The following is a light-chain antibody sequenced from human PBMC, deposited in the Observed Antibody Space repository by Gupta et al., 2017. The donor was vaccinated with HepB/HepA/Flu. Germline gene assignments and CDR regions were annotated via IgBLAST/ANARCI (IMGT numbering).Light chain of an antibody. Sequence: EIVMTQSPATLSVSRGEGAIHSCRASQSVSSSLVWYQQKPGQAPRLLLYDASTRATGIPARFSGSGSGTEFPLTISSLPSEDFAVYYCQQYNDWPWTFGQGSKVEIK. V-gene: IGKV3-15*01. J-gene: IGKJ1*01. CDR1: QSVSSS. CDR2: DAS. CDR3: QQYNDWPWT.